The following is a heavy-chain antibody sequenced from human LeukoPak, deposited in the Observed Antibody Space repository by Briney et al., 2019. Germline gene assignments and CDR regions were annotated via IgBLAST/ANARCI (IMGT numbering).Heavy chain of an antibody. V-gene: IGHV3-30*04. CDR3: ARDKQWLVRPGYYYYGMDV. D-gene: IGHD6-19*01. CDR2: ISYDGSNK. J-gene: IGHJ6*04. CDR1: GFTFSSYA. Sequence: PGGSLRLSCAASGFTFSSYAMHWVRQAPGKGLEWVAVISYDGSNKYYADSVKGRFTISRDNSKNTLYLQMNSLRAEDTAVYYCARDKQWLVRPGYYYYGMDVWGEGTTVTVSS.